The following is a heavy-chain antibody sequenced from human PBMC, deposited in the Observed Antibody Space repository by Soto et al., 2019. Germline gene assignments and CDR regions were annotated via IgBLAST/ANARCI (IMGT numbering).Heavy chain of an antibody. J-gene: IGHJ3*02. CDR3: AMHATMLDAFDI. Sequence: ASVKVSCKASGYNFTSYGISWVRQAPGQGLEWMGWISAYNGNTNYAQKLQGRVTMTTDTSTSTAYMELRSLRSDDTAVYYCAMHATMLDAFDIWGQGTMVTVSS. D-gene: IGHD3-10*02. CDR1: GYNFTSYG. V-gene: IGHV1-18*01. CDR2: ISAYNGNT.